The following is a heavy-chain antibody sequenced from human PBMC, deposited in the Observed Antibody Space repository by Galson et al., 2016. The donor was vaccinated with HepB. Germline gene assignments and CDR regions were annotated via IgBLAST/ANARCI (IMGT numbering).Heavy chain of an antibody. V-gene: IGHV4-59*08. J-gene: IGHJ4*02. CDR1: GGSITHYY. CDR2: IYYSGST. D-gene: IGHD2-15*01. CDR3: ARLACSGGSCYDAV. Sequence: SETLSLTCTVSGGSITHYYWSWIRQPPGKGLEWIGYIYYSGSTKYNPSLNSRVTISVGTSKNQFSLRLGSVTAADTAFYYCARLACSGGSCYDAVWGQGTLVTVSS.